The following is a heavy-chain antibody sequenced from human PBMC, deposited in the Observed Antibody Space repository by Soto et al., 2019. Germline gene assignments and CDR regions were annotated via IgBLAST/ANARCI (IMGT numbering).Heavy chain of an antibody. J-gene: IGHJ6*02. V-gene: IGHV4-34*01. D-gene: IGHD5-12*01. CDR1: GGSFSGYY. CDR3: AKRGYSVYGVMVSYYYGMDV. CDR2: INHSGST. Sequence: PSETLSLTCAVYGGSFSGYYWSWIRQPPGKGLEWIGEINHSGSTNYNPSLKSRVTISVDTSKNQFSLKLSSVTAADTAVYYCAKRGYSVYGVMVSYYYGMDVWGQGTSVTVSS.